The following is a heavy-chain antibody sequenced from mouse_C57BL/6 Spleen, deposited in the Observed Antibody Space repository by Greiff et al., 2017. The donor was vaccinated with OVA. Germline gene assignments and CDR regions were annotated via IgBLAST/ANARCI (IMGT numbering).Heavy chain of an antibody. CDR3: ARGFYYGSSPYWYFDV. J-gene: IGHJ1*03. D-gene: IGHD1-1*01. CDR1: DSEVFPIAY. V-gene: IGHV15-2*01. CDR2: ILPSIGRT. Sequence: VQLQESGSELRSPGSSVKLSCKDFDSEVFPIAYMSWVRQKPGHGFEWIGGILPSIGRTIYGEKFEDKATLDADTLSNTAYLELNSLTSEDSAIYDCARGFYYGSSPYWYFDVWGTGTTVTVSS.